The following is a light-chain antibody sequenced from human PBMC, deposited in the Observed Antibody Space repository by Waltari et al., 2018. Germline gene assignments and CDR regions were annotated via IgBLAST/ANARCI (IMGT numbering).Light chain of an antibody. CDR2: RNN. Sequence: QSVLTQPPSASGTPGQRVTLSCSGSSYNTGRTYVYWYQQLPGTAPKLLIYRNNQRPSGVPDRFSGSKSDTSASLAISGLRSEDEADYYCAAWDDSLSGPVFGGGTKVTVL. CDR3: AAWDDSLSGPV. V-gene: IGLV1-47*01. J-gene: IGLJ3*02. CDR1: SYNTGRTY.